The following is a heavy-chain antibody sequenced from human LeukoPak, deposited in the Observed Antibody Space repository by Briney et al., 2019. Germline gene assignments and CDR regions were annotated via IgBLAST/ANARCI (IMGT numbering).Heavy chain of an antibody. CDR1: GGTFSSYA. Sequence: SVKVSCKATGGTFSSYAISWVRQTPGQGLEWMGGIIPIFGTANYAQKFQGRVTITADKSTSTAYMELSSLRSEDTAVYYCARSETYGGWFDPWGQGTLVTVSS. J-gene: IGHJ5*02. CDR2: IIPIFGTA. CDR3: ARSETYGGWFDP. V-gene: IGHV1-69*06. D-gene: IGHD3-10*01.